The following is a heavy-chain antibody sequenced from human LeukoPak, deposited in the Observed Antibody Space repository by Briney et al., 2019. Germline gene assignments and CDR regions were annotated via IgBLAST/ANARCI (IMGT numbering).Heavy chain of an antibody. CDR1: GFTFSSYG. J-gene: IGHJ4*02. CDR3: VRGDNWNDKPFDY. Sequence: GGSLRLSCAASGFTFSSYGMHWVRQAPGKGLEWVSSISTSSSYTRYADSVSGRFTISRDNANNSLFLQMDSLTAEDTALYYCVRGDNWNDKPFDYWGQGALVTVSS. CDR2: ISTSSSYT. D-gene: IGHD1-1*01. V-gene: IGHV3-21*06.